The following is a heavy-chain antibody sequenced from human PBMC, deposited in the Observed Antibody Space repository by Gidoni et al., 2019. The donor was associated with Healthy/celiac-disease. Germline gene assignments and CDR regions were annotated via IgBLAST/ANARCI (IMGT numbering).Heavy chain of an antibody. V-gene: IGHV3-7*01. D-gene: IGHD1-26*01. CDR1: GFTFSSYW. J-gene: IGHJ4*02. Sequence: EVQLVESGGGLVQPGGSLRLSCAASGFTFSSYWMSWVRQAPGKGLGWVANIKQDGSEKYYVDSVKGRFTISRDNAKNSLYLQMNSLRAEDTAVYYCAREAPTIVGATGGFDYWGQGTLVTVSS. CDR2: IKQDGSEK. CDR3: AREAPTIVGATGGFDY.